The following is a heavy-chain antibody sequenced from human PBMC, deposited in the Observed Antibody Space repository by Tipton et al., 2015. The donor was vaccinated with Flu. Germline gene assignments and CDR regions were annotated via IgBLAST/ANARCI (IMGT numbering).Heavy chain of an antibody. J-gene: IGHJ4*02. V-gene: IGHV4-59*01. CDR2: IYYSGST. CDR3: ARDRGYYFDY. Sequence: TLSLTCTVSGGSISSYYWSWIRQPPGKGLEWIGYIYYSGSTNYNPSLKSRVTISVDTSKNQFSLKPSSVTAADTAVYYCARDRGYYFDYWGQGTLVTVSS. CDR1: GGSISSYY. D-gene: IGHD3-10*01.